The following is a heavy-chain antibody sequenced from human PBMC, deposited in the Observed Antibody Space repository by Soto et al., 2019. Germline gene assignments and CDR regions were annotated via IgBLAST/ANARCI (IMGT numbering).Heavy chain of an antibody. J-gene: IGHJ4*02. CDR1: GFTVINTY. V-gene: IGHV3-66*01. Sequence: EMQLVESGGGLVQPGGSLRLSCAASGFTVINTYLSWVRQAPGKGLEWVSDIYRDGRTYYADSVKGRFTISRDHSKNTLYLQMNSLIAEDKAVYYCTRDPVDSPVFDYWGQGTLVTVSS. CDR3: TRDPVDSPVFDY. D-gene: IGHD2-15*01. CDR2: IYRDGRT.